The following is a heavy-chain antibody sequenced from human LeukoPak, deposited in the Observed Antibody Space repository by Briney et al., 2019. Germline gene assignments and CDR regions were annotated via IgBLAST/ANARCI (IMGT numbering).Heavy chain of an antibody. CDR2: IKQDGSEK. J-gene: IGHJ4*02. D-gene: IGHD3-16*01. CDR3: AREVRFDYFDY. Sequence: PGGCLRLSCAASGFTFSNYWMSWIRQAPGKGLEWVANIKQDGSEKYYVDSVKGRFTISRDNAKNSLYLQMNSLRAEDTAVYYCAREVRFDYFDYWGQGTLVTVSS. CDR1: GFTFSNYW. V-gene: IGHV3-7*01.